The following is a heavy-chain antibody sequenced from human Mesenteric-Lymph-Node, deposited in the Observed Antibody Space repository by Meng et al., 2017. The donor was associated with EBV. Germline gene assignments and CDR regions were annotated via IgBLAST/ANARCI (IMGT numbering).Heavy chain of an antibody. CDR2: VYPSGST. D-gene: IGHD3-10*01. CDR1: GDSHDNNHW. V-gene: IGHV4-4*02. CDR3: ATTNYYGSGSYFG. J-gene: IGHJ4*02. Sequence: QVALEEPGPGLGKPSGTLPLTCVCSGDSHDNNHWWSWVRQTPGKGLEWIGEVYPSGSTNNNPPLKSRTTISLDKSRNQFSLKMRSVTAADTAVYYCATTNYYGSGSYFGWGQGTLVTVSS.